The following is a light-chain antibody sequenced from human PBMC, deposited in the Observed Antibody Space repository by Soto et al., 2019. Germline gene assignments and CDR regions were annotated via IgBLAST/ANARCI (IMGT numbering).Light chain of an antibody. CDR2: NAS. V-gene: IGKV1-5*01. CDR3: QQYNSYST. J-gene: IGKJ1*01. CDR1: QSISTW. Sequence: DIQMTQSPSTLSASVGDRVTITCRASQSISTWLAWYQQKPGKAPKLLIYNASSLESGVPSRLSGSGSGTEFTLTISSMKPEDFASYYCQQYNSYSTFGHGTKVDIK.